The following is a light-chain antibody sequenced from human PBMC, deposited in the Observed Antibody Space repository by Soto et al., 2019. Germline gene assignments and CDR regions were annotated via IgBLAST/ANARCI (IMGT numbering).Light chain of an antibody. Sequence: DIQRTQSPSSLSASVGDRVTITCQASQDNSHYLNWYQQKPGKAPKLLIYDASNLETGVPSRFSGSGSGTDFTFTISSLQPEDIATYYCQQYDNLPTFGQGTDWRL. J-gene: IGKJ5*01. CDR2: DAS. CDR1: QDNSHY. CDR3: QQYDNLPT. V-gene: IGKV1-33*01.